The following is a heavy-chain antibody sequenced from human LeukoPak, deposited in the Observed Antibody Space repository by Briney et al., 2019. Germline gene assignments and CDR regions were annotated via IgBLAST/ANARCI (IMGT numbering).Heavy chain of an antibody. V-gene: IGHV3-9*01. CDR3: VKGRGLRYCDWLLKKDAFEI. CDR1: GFTFEDYG. J-gene: IGHJ3*02. Sequence: PGGSLRLSCAASGFTFEDYGMHWVRQAPGKGLEWVSSISWHSGNIAYVDSVKGRFNISRDSAKKSLSLQMNSLRAEDTALYYCVKGRGLRYCDWLLKKDAFEIWGQGTMVTVSS. CDR2: ISWHSGNI. D-gene: IGHD3-9*01.